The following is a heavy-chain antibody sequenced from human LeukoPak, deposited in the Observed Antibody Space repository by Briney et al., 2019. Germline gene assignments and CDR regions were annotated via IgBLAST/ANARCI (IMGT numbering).Heavy chain of an antibody. J-gene: IGHJ4*02. CDR2: ISYSGST. CDR3: ARYDSRGSASTRFDY. D-gene: IGHD3-16*01. Sequence: SETLSLTCTVSGGSISGYYWSWIRQPPGKGLEWIGYISYSGSTNYNPSLMTRVTISLDTSKSQFSLKLSSVTAADTAVYYCARYDSRGSASTRFDYWGQGILVTISS. CDR1: GGSISGYY. V-gene: IGHV4-59*01.